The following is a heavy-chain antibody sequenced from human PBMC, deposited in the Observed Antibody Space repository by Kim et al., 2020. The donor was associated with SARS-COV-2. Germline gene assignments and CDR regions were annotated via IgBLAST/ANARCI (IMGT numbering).Heavy chain of an antibody. V-gene: IGHV4-34*01. J-gene: IGHJ6*02. CDR3: ARAYFDWLSYYYYYGMDV. D-gene: IGHD3-9*01. Sequence: KSRVTISVDTSKNQFSLKLSSVTAADTAVYYCARAYFDWLSYYYYYGMDVWGQGTTVTVSS.